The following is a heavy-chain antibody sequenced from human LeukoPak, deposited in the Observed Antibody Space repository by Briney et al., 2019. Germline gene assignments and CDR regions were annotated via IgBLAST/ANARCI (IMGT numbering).Heavy chain of an antibody. Sequence: SETLSLTCIVSGGSISSYYWSWIRQPAGKGLEWIGRIYTSGSTNYNPSLKSRVTMSVDTSKNQFSLKLSSVTAADTAVYYCARDDNYDFWSGSWFDPWGQGTLVTVSS. D-gene: IGHD3-3*01. CDR2: IYTSGST. J-gene: IGHJ5*02. CDR3: ARDDNYDFWSGSWFDP. CDR1: GGSISSYY. V-gene: IGHV4-4*07.